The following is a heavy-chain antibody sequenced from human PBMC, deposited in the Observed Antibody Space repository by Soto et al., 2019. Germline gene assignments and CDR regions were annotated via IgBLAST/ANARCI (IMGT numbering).Heavy chain of an antibody. D-gene: IGHD5-12*01. CDR1: GYTFTSYA. V-gene: IGHV1-3*01. CDR3: AAVDIRDY. J-gene: IGHJ4*02. CDR2: VYGDSGNT. Sequence: ASVKVSCKTSGYTFTSYAIHWVRQVPGQRLEWMGWVYGDSGNTKYLEKFQDRVTFTRDTSASTAYMEVSNLRSEDTALYFCAAVDIRDYWGQGTLVTVSS.